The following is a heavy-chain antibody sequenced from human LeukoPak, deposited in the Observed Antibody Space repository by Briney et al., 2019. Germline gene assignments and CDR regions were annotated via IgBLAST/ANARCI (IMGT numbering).Heavy chain of an antibody. CDR2: IGVYNGKT. CDR3: ARGHGYSHYMDV. J-gene: IGHJ6*03. Sequence: ASVKVSCKASDYPFTTYTIHWVRQAPGQGLEWMGWIGVYNGKTDYAQKIKDRVTITTDISTNTAYLELRSLRSDDTAMYYCARGHGYSHYMDVWGKGTTGIVSS. CDR1: DYPFTTYT. D-gene: IGHD2-15*01. V-gene: IGHV1-18*01.